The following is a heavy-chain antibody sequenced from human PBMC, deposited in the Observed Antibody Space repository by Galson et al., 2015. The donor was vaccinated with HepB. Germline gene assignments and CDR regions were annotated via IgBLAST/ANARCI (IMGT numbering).Heavy chain of an antibody. CDR1: RFSFSSHW. V-gene: IGHV3-74*01. CDR3: ARDPYGSGSY. J-gene: IGHJ4*02. CDR2: INSDGSST. D-gene: IGHD3-10*01. Sequence: SLRLSCAASRFSFSSHWMSWVRQAPGKGLVWVSRINSDGSSTSYADSVKGRFTVSRDNAKNTLYLQMNSLRAEDTALYYCARDPYGSGSYWGQGTLVTVSS.